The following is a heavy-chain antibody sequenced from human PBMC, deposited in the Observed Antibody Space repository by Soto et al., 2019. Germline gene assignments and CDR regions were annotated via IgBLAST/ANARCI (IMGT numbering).Heavy chain of an antibody. D-gene: IGHD1-26*01. CDR3: ARRYGGNFDD. CDR1: GGSISSGGYY. CDR2: IYYSGST. J-gene: IGHJ4*02. Sequence: PSETLSLTCTVSGGSISSGGYYWSWFRQHPGKGLEWIGYIYYSGSTYYNPSLKSRVTISVDTSKNQFSLKLTSVTAADTAVYYCARRYGGNFDDWGQGTLVTVAS. V-gene: IGHV4-31*03.